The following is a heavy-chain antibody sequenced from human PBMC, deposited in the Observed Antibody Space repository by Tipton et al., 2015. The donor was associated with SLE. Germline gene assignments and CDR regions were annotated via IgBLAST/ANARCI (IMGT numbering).Heavy chain of an antibody. J-gene: IGHJ3*02. D-gene: IGHD3-10*01. Sequence: TLSLTCTVSGGSISSYYWSWIRQPPGKGLEWIGSIYYSWSTYYNPSLKSRVTISVDTSKNQFSLKLSSVTAADTAVYYCARQVVTMVRGARGAFDIWGQGTMVTVSS. CDR3: ARQVVTMVRGARGAFDI. CDR1: GGSISSYY. V-gene: IGHV4-59*04. CDR2: IYYSWST.